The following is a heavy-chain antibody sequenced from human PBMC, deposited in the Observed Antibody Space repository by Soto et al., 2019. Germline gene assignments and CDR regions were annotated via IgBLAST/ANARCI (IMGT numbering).Heavy chain of an antibody. CDR2: ISHSGIT. V-gene: IGHV4-4*02. CDR1: GDSISRSHW. D-gene: IGHD3-22*01. J-gene: IGHJ4*02. Sequence: QVQLQESGPGLVRPSGALSVTCAVSGDSISRSHWWSWVRQSPGKGLEWIGEISHSGITNYNPSLKSRGTSSGDKSKNQLSLKLTSVTAADTAVYYCARVRYDRSGFDHWGQGTLVSVAS. CDR3: ARVRYDRSGFDH.